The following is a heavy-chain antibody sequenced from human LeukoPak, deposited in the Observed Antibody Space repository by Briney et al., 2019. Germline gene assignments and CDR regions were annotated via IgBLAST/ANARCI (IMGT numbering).Heavy chain of an antibody. D-gene: IGHD5-18*01. CDR3: AGRRTGYSSGYGH. Sequence: GGSLRLSCVASGITFSNYAVSWVRQAPEKRLDWVSVISGSAHKIRYADSVKGRFTISRDNSENIVYLQMNNLRVEDTAVYYCAGRRTGYSSGYGHWGQGTLVTVSS. CDR2: ISGSAHKI. V-gene: IGHV3-23*01. CDR1: GITFSNYA. J-gene: IGHJ4*02.